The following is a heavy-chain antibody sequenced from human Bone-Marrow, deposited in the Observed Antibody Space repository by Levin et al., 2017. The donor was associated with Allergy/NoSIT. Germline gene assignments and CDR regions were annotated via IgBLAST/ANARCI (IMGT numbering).Heavy chain of an antibody. CDR2: ISRSGGTA. D-gene: IGHD2-2*01. CDR1: GFIFSDYS. Sequence: ETLSLTCAASGFIFSDYSMTWVRQAPGQGLEWVSTISRSGGTAYYSDSVEGRFVISRDDSNNIVYLQMNSLRAEDTAVYYCAKAALGSSIWLGNAFDIRGQGTMVTVSS. CDR3: AKAALGSSIWLGNAFDI. J-gene: IGHJ3*02. V-gene: IGHV3-23*01.